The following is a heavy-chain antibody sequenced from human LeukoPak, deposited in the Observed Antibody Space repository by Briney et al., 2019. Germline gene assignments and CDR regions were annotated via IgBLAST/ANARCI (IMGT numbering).Heavy chain of an antibody. Sequence: SETLSLTCTVSGGSISSYYWSWIRQPPGKGLEWIGYFYYSGSTKYNPSLKSRVTISVDTSKTQFSLKLNSVTAADTAVYYCAKDLLRFLEWSTTLLGMDVWGQGTTVTVSS. J-gene: IGHJ6*02. CDR3: AKDLLRFLEWSTTLLGMDV. CDR2: FYYSGST. V-gene: IGHV4-59*01. CDR1: GGSISSYY. D-gene: IGHD3-3*01.